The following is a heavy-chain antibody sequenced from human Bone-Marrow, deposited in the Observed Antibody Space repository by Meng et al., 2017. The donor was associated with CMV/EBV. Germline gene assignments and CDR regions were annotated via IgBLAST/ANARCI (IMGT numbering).Heavy chain of an antibody. J-gene: IGHJ4*02. V-gene: IGHV4-34*01. CDR2: INHSGST. CDR1: GGSFSGFD. CDR3: ARGRTAAGATTTTFDY. D-gene: IGHD6-13*01. Sequence: QVQLHQWGAGLLNPSETLSLTGAVYGGSFSGFDWSWIGQPPGKGLEWIGEINHSGSTNYNPSLKSRVTISVDTSKNQFSLKLSSVTAADTAVYYCARGRTAAGATTTTFDYWGQGTLVTVSS.